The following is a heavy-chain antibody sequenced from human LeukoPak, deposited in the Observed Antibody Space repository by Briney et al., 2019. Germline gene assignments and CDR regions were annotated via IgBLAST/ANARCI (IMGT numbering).Heavy chain of an antibody. CDR1: GFTFSSYW. V-gene: IGHV3-7*01. CDR3: ARDAIFGVVVFDY. J-gene: IGHJ4*02. CDR2: IKQDGSEK. D-gene: IGHD3-3*01. Sequence: GGSLRLSCAASGFTFSSYWMTWVRQAPGKGLEWVANIKQDGSEKYYVDSVKGRFTISRDNAKNSLYLQMNSLRAEDTAVYYCARDAIFGVVVFDYWGQGTLVTVSS.